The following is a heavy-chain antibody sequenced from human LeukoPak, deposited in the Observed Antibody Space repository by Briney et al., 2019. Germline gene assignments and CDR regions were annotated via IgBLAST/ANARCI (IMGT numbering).Heavy chain of an antibody. CDR1: GGSFSGYF. Sequence: SETLSLTCGVYGGSFSGYFWTWIRQPPGKGLEWIGEINHSGITNYNPSLKSRVTISIDTSKSQFSLKLNSVTAADTAVYYCARHGTVTRYYYYYMDVWGKGTTVTVSS. J-gene: IGHJ6*03. D-gene: IGHD4-11*01. CDR2: INHSGIT. V-gene: IGHV4-34*01. CDR3: ARHGTVTRYYYYYMDV.